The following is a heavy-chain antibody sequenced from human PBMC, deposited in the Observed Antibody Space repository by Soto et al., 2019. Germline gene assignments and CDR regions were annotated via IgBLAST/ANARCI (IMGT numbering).Heavy chain of an antibody. V-gene: IGHV1-3*01. Sequence: ASVKVSCKASGYTFTSYAMHWVRQAPGQRLEWMGWINAGNGNTKYSQKFQGRVTITRDTSASTAYMELSSLRSEDTAVYYCARDGCSSTSCYHLSSSSLRYYYYGMDVWGQGTTVTVSS. J-gene: IGHJ6*02. D-gene: IGHD2-2*01. CDR2: INAGNGNT. CDR3: ARDGCSSTSCYHLSSSSLRYYYYGMDV. CDR1: GYTFTSYA.